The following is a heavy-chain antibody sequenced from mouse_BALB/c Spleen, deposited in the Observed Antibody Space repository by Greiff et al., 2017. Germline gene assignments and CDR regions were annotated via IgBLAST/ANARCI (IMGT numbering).Heavy chain of an antibody. J-gene: IGHJ3*01. CDR2: IDPYNGGT. CDR3: ARRTASQSAFAY. CDR1: GYAFTSYN. D-gene: IGHD1-2*01. V-gene: IGHV1S135*01. Sequence: VQLKESGPELVKPGASVKVSCKASGYAFTSYNMYWVKQSHGKSLEWIGYIDPYNGGTSYNQKFKGKATLTVDKSSSTAYMHLNSLTSEDSAVYYCARRTASQSAFAYWGQGTLVTVSA.